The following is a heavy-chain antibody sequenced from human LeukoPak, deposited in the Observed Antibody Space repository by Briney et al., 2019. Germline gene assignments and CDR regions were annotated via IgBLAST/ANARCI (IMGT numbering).Heavy chain of an antibody. CDR2: IYTSGST. D-gene: IGHD3-3*01. Sequence: SETLSLTCTVSGGSISSYYWSWIRQPAGKGLEWIGRIYTSGSTNYNPSLKSRVTMSVDTSKNQFSLKLSSVTAADTAGYYCARALPYYDFWSGYGYYYYYMDVWGKGTTVTVSS. V-gene: IGHV4-4*07. J-gene: IGHJ6*03. CDR1: GGSISSYY. CDR3: ARALPYYDFWSGYGYYYYYMDV.